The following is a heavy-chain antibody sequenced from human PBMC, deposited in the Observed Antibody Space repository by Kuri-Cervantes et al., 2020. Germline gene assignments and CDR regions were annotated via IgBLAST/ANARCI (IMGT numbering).Heavy chain of an antibody. D-gene: IGHD5-12*01. CDR2: IYYTGIT. CDR1: GGSISSYY. CDR3: ARWGVATNNAFDI. J-gene: IGHJ3*02. V-gene: IGHV4-59*01. Sequence: GSLRLSCTVSGGSISSYYWSWIRQPPGKGLEWIGYIYYTGITKYNPSLKSRVTISVDMSKKQISLKLSSVTAADTAVYYCARWGVATNNAFDIWGQGTLVTVSS.